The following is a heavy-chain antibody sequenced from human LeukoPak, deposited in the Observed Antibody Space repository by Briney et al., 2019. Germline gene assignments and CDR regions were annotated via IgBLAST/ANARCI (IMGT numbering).Heavy chain of an antibody. D-gene: IGHD2-15*01. Sequence: PSETLSLTCTVSGGPISSSSYYWGWIRQPPGKGLEWIGSIYYSGSTYYNPSLKSRVTISVDTSKNQFSLKLSSVTAADTAVYYCARANGYCSGGTCPGYWGQGTLVTVSS. V-gene: IGHV4-39*07. J-gene: IGHJ4*02. CDR2: IYYSGST. CDR1: GGPISSSSYY. CDR3: ARANGYCSGGTCPGY.